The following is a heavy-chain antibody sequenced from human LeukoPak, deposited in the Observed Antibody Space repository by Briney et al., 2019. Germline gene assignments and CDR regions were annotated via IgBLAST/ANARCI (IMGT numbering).Heavy chain of an antibody. CDR2: IYYSGST. D-gene: IGHD3-10*01. J-gene: IGHJ4*02. CDR1: GGSISSSSYY. CDR3: ASSLFGELWFDY. V-gene: IGHV4-39*07. Sequence: PSETLSLTCTVSGGSISSSSYYWGWIRQPPGKGLEWIGSIYYSGSTYYNPSLKSRVTISVDTSKNQFSLKLSSVTAADTAVYYCASSLFGELWFDYWGQGTLVTVSS.